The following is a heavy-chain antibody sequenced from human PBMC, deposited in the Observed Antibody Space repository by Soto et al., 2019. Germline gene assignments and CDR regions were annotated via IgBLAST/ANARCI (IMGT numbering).Heavy chain of an antibody. CDR3: ARVITGTTFYYCYGMDV. Sequence: QVQLVQSGAEVKKPGASVKVSCKASGYTFTSYGINWVRQAPGQGLEWMGWISAYNGNTNYAQNLQGRVTMTTDTSTSTAYMELRSLRSDDTAVYYCARVITGTTFYYCYGMDVWGQGTTVTVSS. V-gene: IGHV1-18*01. CDR2: ISAYNGNT. D-gene: IGHD1-7*01. J-gene: IGHJ6*02. CDR1: GYTFTSYG.